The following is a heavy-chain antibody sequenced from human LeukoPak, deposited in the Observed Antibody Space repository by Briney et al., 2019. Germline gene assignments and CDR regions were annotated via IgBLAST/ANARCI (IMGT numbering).Heavy chain of an antibody. CDR1: GFTFRNYY. V-gene: IGHV3-11*01. D-gene: IGHD1-1*01. Sequence: SGGSLRLSCAAPGFTFRNYYMIWIRQATGKGLEWLSYISSNGNTIYYADSVRGRFTVSRDNVKNSLFVEMNSLRAEDTAVYYCARDGYNYFDFWGQGTLVTVSS. CDR3: ARDGYNYFDF. J-gene: IGHJ4*02. CDR2: ISSNGNTI.